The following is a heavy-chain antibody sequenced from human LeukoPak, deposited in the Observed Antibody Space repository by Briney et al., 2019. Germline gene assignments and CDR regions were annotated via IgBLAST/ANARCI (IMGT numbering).Heavy chain of an antibody. CDR3: ARHLYDSSGYYYDYFYYYMDV. Sequence: SETPSLTCTVSGGSISSSSYYWGWIRRPPGKGLEWIGSIHYSGTTYYNPSLKSRVTISVATSKNQFSLNLSSVTAADTAVYYCARHLYDSSGYYYDYFYYYMDVWGKGTTVTVSS. CDR2: IHYSGTT. J-gene: IGHJ6*03. CDR1: GGSISSSSYY. D-gene: IGHD3-22*01. V-gene: IGHV4-39*01.